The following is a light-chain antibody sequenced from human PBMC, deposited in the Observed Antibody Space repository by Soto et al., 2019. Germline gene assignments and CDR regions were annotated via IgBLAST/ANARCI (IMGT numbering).Light chain of an antibody. CDR3: QQRSNWPLT. CDR1: QSVKSY. Sequence: EIVLTQSLATLSLSPGEGVTLSCRASQSVKSYLAWYQVKPAQAPRLLIYDASNRATGIPTRFSGSGSGTDFTLTISSLEPEDFAVYYCQQRSNWPLTFGGGTKVEIK. CDR2: DAS. V-gene: IGKV3-11*01. J-gene: IGKJ4*01.